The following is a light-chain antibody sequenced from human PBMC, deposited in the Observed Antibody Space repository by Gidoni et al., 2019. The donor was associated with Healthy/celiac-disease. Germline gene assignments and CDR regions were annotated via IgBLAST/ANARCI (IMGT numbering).Light chain of an antibody. V-gene: IGKV3-11*01. CDR1: PSVSSY. CDR3: QQRSNWPPIT. Sequence: ESVLTQSPATLSLSPGERATLSCRASPSVSSYLAWYQQKPGQAPRLLIYDASNRATGIPARFSGSGSGTDFTLTISRLEPEYFAVYYCQQRSNWPPITFGQGTRLEIK. J-gene: IGKJ5*01. CDR2: DAS.